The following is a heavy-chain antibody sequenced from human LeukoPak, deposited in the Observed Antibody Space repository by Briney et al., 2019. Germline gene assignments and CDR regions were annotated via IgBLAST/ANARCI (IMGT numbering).Heavy chain of an antibody. J-gene: IGHJ4*02. CDR3: ARQSDSSWTFDY. V-gene: IGHV4-34*01. CDR2: INHSGST. Sequence: PSETLSLTCAVYGGSFSGYYWSWIRQPPGKGLEWIGEINHSGSTNYNPSLKSRVTISIDTSKKQFSLKLSSVTTADTAVYYCARQSDSSWTFDYWGQGTLVTVSS. CDR1: GGSFSGYY. D-gene: IGHD6-13*01.